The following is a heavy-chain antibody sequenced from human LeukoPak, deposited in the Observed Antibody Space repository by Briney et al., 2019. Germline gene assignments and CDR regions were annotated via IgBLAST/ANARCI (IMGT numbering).Heavy chain of an antibody. D-gene: IGHD3-22*01. J-gene: IGHJ5*02. CDR1: GGSFSGYY. CDR2: MNQSGST. V-gene: IGHV4-34*01. Sequence: PSETLSLTCGVYGGSFSGYYWRRIRQPPGKGLEWIGEMNQSGSTNYNPSLKSRVTRSVDTSKNLFSLILNSVTAADTAVYYCARGKALYSSGYYYSGVYNWFDPWGQGTLVTVSS. CDR3: ARGKALYSSGYYYSGVYNWFDP.